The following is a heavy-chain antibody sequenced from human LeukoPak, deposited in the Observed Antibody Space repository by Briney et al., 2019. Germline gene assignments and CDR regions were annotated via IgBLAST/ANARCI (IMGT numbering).Heavy chain of an antibody. Sequence: GGSLRLSCAASGFTFDDYAMHWVRQAPGKGLEWVSLISWDGGSSYYADSVKGRFTISRDNSKNTLYLQMNSLRAEDTAVYYCARDGGLAAVQLPSSTFDYWGQGTLVTVSS. D-gene: IGHD2-2*01. J-gene: IGHJ4*02. CDR3: ARDGGLAAVQLPSSTFDY. CDR1: GFTFDDYA. CDR2: ISWDGGSS. V-gene: IGHV3-43D*03.